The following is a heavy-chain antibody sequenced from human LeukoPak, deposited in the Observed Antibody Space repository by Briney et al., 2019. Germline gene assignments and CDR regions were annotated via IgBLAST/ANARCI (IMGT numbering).Heavy chain of an antibody. V-gene: IGHV4-59*01. CDR1: GGSISSYY. D-gene: IGHD6-19*01. CDR2: IYYSGST. J-gene: IGHJ4*02. CDR3: ARVRIVVAGFDY. Sequence: SETLSLTCTVSGGSISSYYWSWIRQPPGKGLEWIGFIYYSGSTNYNPSLKSRVTISVDTSKNQFSLRLSSVTAADTAVYYCARVRIVVAGFDYWGQGTLVTVSS.